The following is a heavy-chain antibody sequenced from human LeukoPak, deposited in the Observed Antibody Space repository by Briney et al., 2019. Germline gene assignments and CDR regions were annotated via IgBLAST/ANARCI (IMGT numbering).Heavy chain of an antibody. CDR3: ARIEYSSSSGGYYFDY. Sequence: AASVKVSCKASGYTFTSYDINWVRQATGQGLEWMGWMNPNSGNTGYAQKFQGRVTMTRNTSISTAYMELSSLRSEDTAVYYCARIEYSSSSGGYYFDYWGQGTLVTVSS. J-gene: IGHJ4*02. CDR1: GYTFTSYD. CDR2: MNPNSGNT. D-gene: IGHD6-6*01. V-gene: IGHV1-8*01.